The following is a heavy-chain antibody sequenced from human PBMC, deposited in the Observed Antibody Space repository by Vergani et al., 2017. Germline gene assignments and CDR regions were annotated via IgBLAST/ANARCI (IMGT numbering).Heavy chain of an antibody. Sequence: QVQLVESGGGVVQPGRSLRLSCAASGFTFSSYGMHWVRQAPGKGLEWVAVISYDGSNKYYADSVKGRFTISRDNSKNSLYLQMNSLRAEDTAVYYCARDPITMVRGVITTYFDYWGQGTLVTVSS. D-gene: IGHD3-10*01. CDR3: ARDPITMVRGVITTYFDY. CDR1: GFTFSSYG. V-gene: IGHV3-30*03. J-gene: IGHJ4*02. CDR2: ISYDGSNK.